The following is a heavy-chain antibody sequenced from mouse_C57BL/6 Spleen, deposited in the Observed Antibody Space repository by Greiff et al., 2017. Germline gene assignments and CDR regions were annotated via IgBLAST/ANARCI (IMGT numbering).Heavy chain of an antibody. CDR3: ARRGYNYSSSRWYGDV. J-gene: IGHJ1*03. CDR1: GYTFTSYW. CDR2: IDPSDIET. Sequence: QVQLQQPGAELVRPGSSVKLSCKASGYTFTSYWMHWVKQRPIQGLEWIGNIDPSDIETHYNQKFKDKATLTVDKSSSTAYMQLSSLTSEDSAVYYWARRGYNYSSSRWYGDVWGTGTTVTVSS. D-gene: IGHD1-1*01. V-gene: IGHV1-52*01.